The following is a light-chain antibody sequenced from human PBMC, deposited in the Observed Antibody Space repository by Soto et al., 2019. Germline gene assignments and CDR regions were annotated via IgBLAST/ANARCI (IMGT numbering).Light chain of an antibody. V-gene: IGKV1-39*01. CDR1: QSISTN. J-gene: IGKJ4*01. CDR2: AAS. CDR3: QQSYSTPLT. Sequence: DIQMTQSPSSLSASVGDRVTITCRASQSISTNLNWFQQKPGKALKLLIYAASSLQSGVPSRFSGSGSGTDFTLTISSLQPEDFATYSCQQSYSTPLTFGGGTK.